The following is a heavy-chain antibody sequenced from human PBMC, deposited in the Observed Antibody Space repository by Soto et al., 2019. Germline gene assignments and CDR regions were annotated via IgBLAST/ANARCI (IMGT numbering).Heavy chain of an antibody. D-gene: IGHD3-10*01. CDR2: IKEDGSER. V-gene: IGHV3-7*04. CDR3: ARATGADKEDY. Sequence: EVQLVESGGGLVQPGGSLRLSCAASGFTFSSYWMSWVRQAPGKGLEWVANIKEDGSERYYVDSVKGRFTISRDNAKNSLYLQMTSLRAEDTAVYYCARATGADKEDYWGQGNLVTVSS. J-gene: IGHJ4*02. CDR1: GFTFSSYW.